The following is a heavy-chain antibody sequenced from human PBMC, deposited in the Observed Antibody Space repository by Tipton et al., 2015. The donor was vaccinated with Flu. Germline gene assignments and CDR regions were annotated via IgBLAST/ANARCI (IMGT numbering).Heavy chain of an antibody. CDR3: AHAVGHDTNAYFSVFFDF. J-gene: IGHJ4*02. Sequence: LVKPTQTLTLTCTFSGFSLTTGGMGVAWIRQPPGKALEWLAIIYWDDDKRYSPSLKSRLTITRDTSKNQVFLTLTKLDPVDTGTYYCAHAVGHDTNAYFSVFFDFWGQGSLVTVSS. CDR1: GFSLTTGGMG. CDR2: IYWDDDK. V-gene: IGHV2-5*02. D-gene: IGHD3-16*01.